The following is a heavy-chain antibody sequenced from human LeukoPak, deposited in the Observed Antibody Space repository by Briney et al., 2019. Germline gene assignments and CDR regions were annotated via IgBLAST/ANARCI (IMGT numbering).Heavy chain of an antibody. Sequence: GESLQISCQGSGYSFTSYWIGWVRQMPGKGLEWMGIIYPGDSDTRYGPSFQGQVTISADKSISTAYLQWSSLTASDTAMYYCASRPFETTVVPWDFYWGQGTQVTVSS. J-gene: IGHJ4*02. D-gene: IGHD4-17*01. CDR1: GYSFTSYW. V-gene: IGHV5-51*01. CDR3: ASRPFETTVVPWDFY. CDR2: IYPGDSDT.